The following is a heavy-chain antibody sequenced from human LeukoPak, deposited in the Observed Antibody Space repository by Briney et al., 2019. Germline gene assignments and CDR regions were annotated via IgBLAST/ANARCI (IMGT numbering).Heavy chain of an antibody. V-gene: IGHV3-23*01. J-gene: IGHJ4*02. D-gene: IGHD2-15*01. CDR2: ISSSGGST. CDR1: GFSFSNYA. Sequence: GGSLRLSCAASGFSFSNYAMSWVRQAPGKGLEWVSAISSSGGSTYYTDTVKGRFTISRDNSKNTLYLQMNSLRAEDTAVYYCARWDIVVVVAATAFDYWGQGTLVTVSS. CDR3: ARWDIVVVVAATAFDY.